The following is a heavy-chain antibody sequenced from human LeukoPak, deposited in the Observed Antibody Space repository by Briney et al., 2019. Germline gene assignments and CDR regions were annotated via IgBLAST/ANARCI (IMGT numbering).Heavy chain of an antibody. J-gene: IGHJ4*02. D-gene: IGHD6-19*01. CDR2: ISGSGGST. CDR3: AKGEGGDSGWYGDY. CDR1: GFTFSSYA. V-gene: IGHV3-23*01. Sequence: GGSLRLSCAASGFTFSSYAMSWVRQAPGKGLEWVSAISGSGGSTYYADSVKGRFTISRDNSKNTLYLQMNSLRAEDTAVYYCAKGEGGDSGWYGDYWGQGTLVTVSS.